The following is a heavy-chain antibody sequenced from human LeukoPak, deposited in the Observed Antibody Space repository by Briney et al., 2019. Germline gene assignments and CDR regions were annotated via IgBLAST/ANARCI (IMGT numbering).Heavy chain of an antibody. CDR3: ARAEELLWFGESLYFDY. Sequence: ASVKVSCKASGYTFTGYYMHWVRQAPGQGLEWMGWINPNSGGTNYAQKFQGRVTMTRDTTISTAYMELSRLRSDDTAVYYCARAEELLWFGESLYFDYWGQGTLVTVSS. V-gene: IGHV1-2*02. J-gene: IGHJ4*02. D-gene: IGHD3-10*01. CDR2: INPNSGGT. CDR1: GYTFTGYY.